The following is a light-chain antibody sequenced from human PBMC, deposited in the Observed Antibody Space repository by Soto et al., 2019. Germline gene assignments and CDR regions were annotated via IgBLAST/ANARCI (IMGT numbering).Light chain of an antibody. CDR2: GAS. Sequence: DIQMTQSPSSLSASVGDRVTITCRASQGVGKSLVWIQQKPGKAPKSLISGASTLQSGVPSKFSGSGSGTDFTLTISSLQPEDFATYYCLQYGAYPFTFGPGTKVELK. V-gene: IGKV1-16*02. CDR1: QGVGKS. CDR3: LQYGAYPFT. J-gene: IGKJ3*01.